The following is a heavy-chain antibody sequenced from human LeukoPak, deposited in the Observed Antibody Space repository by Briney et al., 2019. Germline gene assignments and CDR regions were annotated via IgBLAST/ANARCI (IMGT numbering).Heavy chain of an antibody. V-gene: IGHV1-24*01. Sequence: ASVKVSCKVSGYTLTELSMHWVRQAPGKGFEWMGGFDPEDGETIYAQKFQGRVTMTEDTSTDTAYMELSSLRSEDTAVYYCATGVPYDSQYYWFDPWGQGTLVTVSS. CDR2: FDPEDGET. D-gene: IGHD3-22*01. CDR1: GYTLTELS. CDR3: ATGVPYDSQYYWFDP. J-gene: IGHJ5*02.